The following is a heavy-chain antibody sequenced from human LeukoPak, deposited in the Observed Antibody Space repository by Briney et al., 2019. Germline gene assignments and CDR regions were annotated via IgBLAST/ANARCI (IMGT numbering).Heavy chain of an antibody. CDR1: GYTLTELS. Sequence: ASVKVSCKVSGYTLTELSMHWVRQAPGKGLEWMGGFDPEDGETIYAQKFQGRVTMTEDTSTDTAYMELSSLRSEDTAVYYCATFLRITMVRGVIGGGFDYWGQGTLVTVSS. J-gene: IGHJ4*02. D-gene: IGHD3-10*01. V-gene: IGHV1-24*01. CDR3: ATFLRITMVRGVIGGGFDY. CDR2: FDPEDGET.